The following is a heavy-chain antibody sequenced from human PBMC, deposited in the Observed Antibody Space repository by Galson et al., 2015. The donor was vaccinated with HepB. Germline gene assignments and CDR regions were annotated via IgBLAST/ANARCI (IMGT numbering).Heavy chain of an antibody. Sequence: SLRLSCAASGFTFSNYWMNWVRQAPGKGLEWVANIKEDGSEKYYVDSVKGRFTISRDNDKNSLFLQMNSLRAEDTAVYYCAKDRGDIVATMGGWGQGTLVTVSS. V-gene: IGHV3-7*03. D-gene: IGHD5-12*01. CDR1: GFTFSNYW. CDR3: AKDRGDIVATMGG. J-gene: IGHJ4*02. CDR2: IKEDGSEK.